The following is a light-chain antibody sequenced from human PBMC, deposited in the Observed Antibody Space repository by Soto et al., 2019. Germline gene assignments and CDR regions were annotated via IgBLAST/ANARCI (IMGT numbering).Light chain of an antibody. CDR3: QQYCDSPWT. CDR2: GAS. V-gene: IGKV3-20*01. CDR1: QSVSSSY. J-gene: IGKJ1*01. Sequence: ALTQFPGTLSSSPGERATLSCRASQSVSSSYLAWYQQKPGQAPRLLIYGASSRATGIPDRFSGSGSGTDFTLTINRLEPEDFAVYFCQQYCDSPWTFGQGTKVEI.